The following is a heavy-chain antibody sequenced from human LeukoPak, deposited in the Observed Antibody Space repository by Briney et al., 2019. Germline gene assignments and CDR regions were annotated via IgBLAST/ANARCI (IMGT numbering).Heavy chain of an antibody. Sequence: PGGSLRLSCAASGFTFSSYAMSWVRQAPGKGLEWVSAISGSGGSTYYADSVKGRFTISRDNSKSTLYLQMNSLRAEDTAIYYCAKDRDWREWYKDAFDVWGQGTMVTVSS. J-gene: IGHJ3*01. CDR2: ISGSGGST. D-gene: IGHD3-3*01. V-gene: IGHV3-23*01. CDR3: AKDRDWREWYKDAFDV. CDR1: GFTFSSYA.